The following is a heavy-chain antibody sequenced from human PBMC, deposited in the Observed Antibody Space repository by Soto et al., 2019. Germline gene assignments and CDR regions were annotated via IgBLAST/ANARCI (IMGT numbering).Heavy chain of an antibody. CDR2: INHSGST. J-gene: IGHJ4*02. Sequence: QVQLQQWGAGLLKPSETLSLTCAVYGGSFSGYYWSWIRQPPGKGLEWIGEINHSGSTNYNPSLKSRVTISVDTSKNQFSLKLSSVTAADMAVYYCARWGIVVVPAAKRRGDYWGQGTLVTVSS. D-gene: IGHD2-2*01. V-gene: IGHV4-34*01. CDR1: GGSFSGYY. CDR3: ARWGIVVVPAAKRRGDY.